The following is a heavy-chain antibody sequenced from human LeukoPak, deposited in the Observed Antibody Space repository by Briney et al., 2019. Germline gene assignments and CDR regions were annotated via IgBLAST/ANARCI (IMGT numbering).Heavy chain of an antibody. CDR2: ISGSGAST. D-gene: IGHD5-18*01. J-gene: IGHJ6*03. Sequence: GGSLRLSCAASGFTFSSYAMKWVRQAPGKGLEWVSTISGSGASTYYADSVKGRFTISRDNAKNSLYLQMNSLRAEDTAVYYCAREADPAMVYYYYYMNVWGKGTTVTVSS. CDR3: AREADPAMVYYYYYMNV. CDR1: GFTFSSYA. V-gene: IGHV3-23*01.